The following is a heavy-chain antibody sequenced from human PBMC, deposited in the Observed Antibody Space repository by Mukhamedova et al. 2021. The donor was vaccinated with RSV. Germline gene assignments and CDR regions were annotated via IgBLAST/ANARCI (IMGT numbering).Heavy chain of an antibody. CDR3: ASEGLRDWAYDSSYYYYYMDV. CDR2: IIPIFGTA. J-gene: IGHJ6*03. D-gene: IGHD5-12*01. Sequence: WVRQAPGQGLEWMGRIIPIFGTANYAQKFQGRVTITADESTSTAYMELSSLRSEDTAVYYCASEGLRDWAYDSSYYYYYMDVWGKG. V-gene: IGHV1-69*15.